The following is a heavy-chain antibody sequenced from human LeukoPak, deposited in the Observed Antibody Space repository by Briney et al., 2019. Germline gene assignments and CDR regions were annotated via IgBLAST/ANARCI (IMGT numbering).Heavy chain of an antibody. D-gene: IGHD6-19*01. Sequence: PGGSLRLSCADSGSTFSTYVMSWVRQAPGKGLEWISTISGGGSSTYYADSVKGRFTISRDNSKNTLYLQMNSLRAGDTDVYYCAKRESSGKYFDYWGQGTLVTVSS. V-gene: IGHV3-23*01. CDR1: GSTFSTYV. J-gene: IGHJ4*02. CDR3: AKRESSGKYFDY. CDR2: ISGGGSST.